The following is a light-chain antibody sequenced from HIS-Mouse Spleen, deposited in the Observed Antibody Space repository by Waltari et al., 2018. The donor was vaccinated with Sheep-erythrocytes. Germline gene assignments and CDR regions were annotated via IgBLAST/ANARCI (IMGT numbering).Light chain of an antibody. CDR3: RQFNNYPRT. Sequence: AIQLTQSPSSLSASVGDRVTITCRASQGISSALAWYQQKPGKATKLLIYDASSLESGGPARFSGSASGADFTLTISSLQPEDFATYCCRQFNNYPRTFDQGTKVEIK. J-gene: IGKJ1*01. CDR1: QGISSA. CDR2: DAS. V-gene: IGKV1D-13*01.